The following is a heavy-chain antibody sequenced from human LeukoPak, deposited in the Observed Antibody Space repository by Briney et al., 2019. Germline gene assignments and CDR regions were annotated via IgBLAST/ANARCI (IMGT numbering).Heavy chain of an antibody. CDR3: AKWREGTMVYFDY. V-gene: IGHV3-23*01. CDR1: GCTFSSYA. Sequence: VESLRLSCAASGCTFSSYAMTWVRQAQGKGMELVSAISGSGHNTYYADSVKGRFTISRDNSKNTVYLQMNSLRAEDTALYYCAKWREGTMVYFDYWGQGTLVTVSS. J-gene: IGHJ4*02. D-gene: IGHD3-10*01. CDR2: ISGSGHNT.